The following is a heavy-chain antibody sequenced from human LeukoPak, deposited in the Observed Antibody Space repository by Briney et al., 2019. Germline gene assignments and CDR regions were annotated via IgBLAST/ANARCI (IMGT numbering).Heavy chain of an antibody. Sequence: PGGSLRLSCEASGFTFSSYGMNWVRQAPGKGLEWVAYIRSGSSAIYYPASVKGRFTISRDDAKNSLYLQMNSLRVDDTAVYFCARDGPGGGDFDYWGQGTLVTVSS. CDR1: GFTFSSYG. V-gene: IGHV3-48*04. D-gene: IGHD6-25*01. J-gene: IGHJ4*02. CDR2: IRSGSSAI. CDR3: ARDGPGGGDFDY.